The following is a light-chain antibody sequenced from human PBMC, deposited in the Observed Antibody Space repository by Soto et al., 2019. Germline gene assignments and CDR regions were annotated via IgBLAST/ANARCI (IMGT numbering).Light chain of an antibody. Sequence: QSVLTQPASVSGSPGQSITISCTGTSSDVGGYNYVSWYQQHPGKAPKLIIYEVSNRPSGVSHRFSGSKSGNTASLTISGLQAEDEADYYCTSYVGSNAVVFGGGTKLTVL. V-gene: IGLV2-14*01. J-gene: IGLJ2*01. CDR3: TSYVGSNAVV. CDR1: SSDVGGYNY. CDR2: EVS.